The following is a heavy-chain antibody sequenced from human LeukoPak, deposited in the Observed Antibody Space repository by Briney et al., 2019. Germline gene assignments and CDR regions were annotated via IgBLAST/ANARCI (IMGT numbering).Heavy chain of an antibody. D-gene: IGHD6-13*01. Sequence: PGGSLRLSCAASGFTFSDYSMNWVRQAPGKGLEWISYIGIDSGNTNYADSVKGRFTISRDNSKNTLYLQMNSLRAENTAVYYCAREGIAAAGALHYWGQGTLVTVSS. CDR1: GFTFSDYS. CDR3: AREGIAAAGALHY. CDR2: IGIDSGNT. V-gene: IGHV3-48*01. J-gene: IGHJ4*02.